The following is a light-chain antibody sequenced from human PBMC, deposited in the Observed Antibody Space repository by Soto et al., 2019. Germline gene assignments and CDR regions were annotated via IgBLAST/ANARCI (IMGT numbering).Light chain of an antibody. CDR2: GAS. CDR3: QQYHDWPPLT. V-gene: IGKV3-15*01. J-gene: IGKJ4*01. Sequence: EIVMTQSPATLSVSPGERATLSCRASESVSYSLAWYQQKPGQAPRLLIYGASTRATGIPARFSGSGSGTEFTLNISSLQSEDFAVYYCQQYHDWPPLTFGGGTKVDIK. CDR1: ESVSYS.